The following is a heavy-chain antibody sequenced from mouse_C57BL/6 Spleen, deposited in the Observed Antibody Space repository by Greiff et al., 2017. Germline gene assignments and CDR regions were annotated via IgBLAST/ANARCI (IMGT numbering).Heavy chain of an antibody. CDR2: IYPSNGGT. CDR1: GYTFTSYW. V-gene: IGHV1-53*01. CDR3: ARRGDDYDDYFDD. Sequence: QVQLQQPGTELVKPGASVKLSCKASGYTFTSYWMHWVKQRPGQGLEWIGNIYPSNGGTNYNEKFKSKATLTVDKASSTAYMQLSNLTSEDSAVYDSARRGDDYDDYFDDWGQGTTLTVSS. D-gene: IGHD2-4*01. J-gene: IGHJ2*01.